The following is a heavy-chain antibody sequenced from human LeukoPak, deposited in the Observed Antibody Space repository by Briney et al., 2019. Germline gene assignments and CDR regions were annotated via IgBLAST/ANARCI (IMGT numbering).Heavy chain of an antibody. J-gene: IGHJ4*02. Sequence: SETLSLTCAVYGGSFSGYYWSWIRQPPGKGLEWIGEINHSGSTNYNPSLKSRVTISVDTSKNQFSLKLSSVTAADTAVYYCARGDYYDSSGYSETFDYWGQGTLVTVSS. V-gene: IGHV4-34*01. D-gene: IGHD3-22*01. CDR1: GGSFSGYY. CDR2: INHSGST. CDR3: ARGDYYDSSGYSETFDY.